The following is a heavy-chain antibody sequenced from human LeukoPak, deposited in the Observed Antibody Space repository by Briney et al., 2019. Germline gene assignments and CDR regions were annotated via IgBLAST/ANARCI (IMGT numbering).Heavy chain of an antibody. Sequence: SETLSLTCTVSGGSTSSYYWSWIRQPPREGLEWIGYIYYSGSTNYNPSLKSRVTTSIDTHKNPFSLKLSSVTAADTAVYYCARLGGTAIPGDYWGQGTLVTVSS. CDR3: ARLGGTAIPGDY. V-gene: IGHV4-59*01. CDR2: IYYSGST. CDR1: GGSTSSYY. J-gene: IGHJ4*02. D-gene: IGHD2-21*02.